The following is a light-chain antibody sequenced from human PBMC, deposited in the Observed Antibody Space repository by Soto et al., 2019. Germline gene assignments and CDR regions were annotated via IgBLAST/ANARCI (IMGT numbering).Light chain of an antibody. J-gene: IGKJ4*01. Sequence: DIQMTQSPSAMSASVGDRVTITCRASQDISNALAWFQQKPGKAPKRLINAASNVQSGVPSRFSGSGSGADFTLTICGLQPEDFATYYCLQHKSYPLTFGGGTKVDIK. V-gene: IGKV1-17*03. CDR1: QDISNA. CDR3: LQHKSYPLT. CDR2: AAS.